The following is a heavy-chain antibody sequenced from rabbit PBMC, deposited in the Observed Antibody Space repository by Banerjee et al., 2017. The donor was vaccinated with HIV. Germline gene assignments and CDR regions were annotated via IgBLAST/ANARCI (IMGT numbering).Heavy chain of an antibody. D-gene: IGHD1-1*01. J-gene: IGHJ4*01. CDR1: GIDFSSSYY. Sequence: QSLEESGGDLVKPGASLTLTCTASGIDFSSSYYMCWVRQAPGKGLEWIGCIYTGSGSTYYASWAKGRFTISRSTSLNTVDLKMTSLTAADTATYFCARPAYAGSGGDYELWGQGTLVTVS. V-gene: IGHV1S43*01. CDR3: ARPAYAGSGGDYEL. CDR2: IYTGSGST.